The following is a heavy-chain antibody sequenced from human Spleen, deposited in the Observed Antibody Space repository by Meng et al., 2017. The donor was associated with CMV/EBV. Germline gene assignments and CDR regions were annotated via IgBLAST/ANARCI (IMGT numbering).Heavy chain of an antibody. CDR2: ISSSSTYI. V-gene: IGHV3-21*01. D-gene: IGHD1-26*01. CDR3: GSREGGY. Sequence: GGSLRLSCAGSGFTFSSYSMNWVRQAPGKGLEWVSSISSSSTYIHYADSVNGRFTVSRDNAKNSLYLQMNSLRAEDTAVYYCGSREGGYWGQGTLVTVSS. CDR1: GFTFSSYS. J-gene: IGHJ4*02.